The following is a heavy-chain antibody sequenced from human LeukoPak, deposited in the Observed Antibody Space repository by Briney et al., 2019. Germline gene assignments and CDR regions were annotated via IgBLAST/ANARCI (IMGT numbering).Heavy chain of an antibody. Sequence: GGSLRLSCAASGFTFSSYWMHWVRHAPGKGLVWVSRTNDDGTITTYADSVKGRFTISRDNAKNTLYLLMNSLRAEDTAVYYCAGRYCSSTTCYAYWGQGTLVTVSS. CDR1: GFTFSSYW. CDR3: AGRYCSSTTCYAY. D-gene: IGHD2-2*01. V-gene: IGHV3-74*01. J-gene: IGHJ4*02. CDR2: TNDDGTIT.